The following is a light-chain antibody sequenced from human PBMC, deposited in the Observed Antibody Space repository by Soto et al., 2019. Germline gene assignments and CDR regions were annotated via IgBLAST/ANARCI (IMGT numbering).Light chain of an antibody. CDR3: QVRTNWSIA. V-gene: IGKV3-11*01. J-gene: IGKJ5*01. Sequence: DIVMTQSPATLSVAPGERVTFCCRASQGVSRKLAWYQQKPGQAPRLLSYDASNRATGIPARFSGTGSGTDCTLTSNNLEPEDFAVYYCQVRTNWSIAFGRGTRLEIK. CDR2: DAS. CDR1: QGVSRK.